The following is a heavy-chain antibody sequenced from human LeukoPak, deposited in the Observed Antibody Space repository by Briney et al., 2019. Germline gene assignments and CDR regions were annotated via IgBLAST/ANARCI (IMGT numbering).Heavy chain of an antibody. D-gene: IGHD5-18*01. J-gene: IGHJ4*02. V-gene: IGHV3-23*01. Sequence: GGSLRLSCAASGFTFTNYAMSWVRQTPGKGLEWVAATVGSRPDTYHADSVKGRFTVSRDNSKSTLYLQMNSLRAEDTAVYYCARGIQLTFDYWGQGTLVTVSS. CDR2: TVGSRPDT. CDR3: ARGIQLTFDY. CDR1: GFTFTNYA.